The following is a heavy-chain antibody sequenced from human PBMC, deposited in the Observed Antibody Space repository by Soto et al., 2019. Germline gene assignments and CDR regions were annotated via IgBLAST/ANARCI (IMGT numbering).Heavy chain of an antibody. CDR2: INHSGST. V-gene: IGHV4-34*01. CDR3: ARGHSVAARRYYYYMDV. D-gene: IGHD6-6*01. CDR1: GGSFSGYY. Sequence: PSETLSLTCAVYGGSFSGYYWSWIRQPPGKGLEWIGEINHSGSTNYNPSLKSRVTISVDTSKNQFSLKLSSVTAADTAVYYCARGHSVAARRYYYYMDVWGKGTTVTVSS. J-gene: IGHJ6*03.